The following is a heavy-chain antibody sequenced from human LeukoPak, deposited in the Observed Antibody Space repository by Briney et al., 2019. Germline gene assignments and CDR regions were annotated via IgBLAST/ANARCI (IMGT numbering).Heavy chain of an antibody. CDR1: RDSVSSNSAA. CDR3: ARGPQLVGYFYIDV. CDR2: TYYRSKWYN. J-gene: IGHJ6*03. V-gene: IGHV6-1*01. D-gene: IGHD6-13*01. Sequence: SQTLSLTCAISRDSVSSNSAAWNWIRHSPSRGLEWLGRTYYRSKWYNDYALSVKSRITINPDTSKNQFSLQLNSVTPEDTAVYYCARGPQLVGYFYIDVWDKGSTVTVSS.